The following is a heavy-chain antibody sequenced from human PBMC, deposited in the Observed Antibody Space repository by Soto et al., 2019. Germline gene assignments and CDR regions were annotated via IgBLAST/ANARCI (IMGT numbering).Heavy chain of an antibody. CDR2: IYYNENT. Sequence: QMHLQESGPGLVKPSETLSLTCTVSGDSVSSNTYFWSWIRQPPGKRLEWLGYIYYNENTNYNPSLRSRINISLNTSNNQFSLRLASVTVADTAVYYCARRAYGVDYWGQGILVSVSS. CDR1: GDSVSSNTYF. D-gene: IGHD4-17*01. CDR3: ARRAYGVDY. V-gene: IGHV4-61*01. J-gene: IGHJ4*02.